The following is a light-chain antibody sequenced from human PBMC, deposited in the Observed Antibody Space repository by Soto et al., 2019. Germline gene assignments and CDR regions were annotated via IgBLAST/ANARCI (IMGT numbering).Light chain of an antibody. J-gene: IGKJ2*01. CDR2: DAS. Sequence: DIQMTQSPSTVSASVGDGVTITCRASQSISTWLAWYQQKPGKAPKLLIYDASTLESGVPSGFSGSGSGTAFTLTISRLQPDDFATYYFQQYNSYQYTFGQWTKREIK. V-gene: IGKV1-5*01. CDR3: QQYNSYQYT. CDR1: QSISTW.